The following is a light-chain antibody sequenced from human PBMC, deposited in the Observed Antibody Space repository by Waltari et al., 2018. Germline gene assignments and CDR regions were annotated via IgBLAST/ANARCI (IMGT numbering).Light chain of an antibody. J-gene: IGKJ1*01. CDR3: QKYVNLPAT. CDR2: HAS. V-gene: IGKV3-20*01. Sequence: EIVLTPSPGSLSLSPGERATLPCKASQSVAKYLAWYQQKPGHAPRLLSYHASIRDTGIPDRFSGSGYGTDFSLTISRLEPEDFAVYFCQKYVNLPATFGQGTTVEV. CDR1: QSVAKY.